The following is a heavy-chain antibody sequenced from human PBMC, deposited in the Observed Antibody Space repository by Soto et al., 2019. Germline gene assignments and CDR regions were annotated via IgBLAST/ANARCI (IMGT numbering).Heavy chain of an antibody. CDR2: TYYRSKWYN. Sequence: SQTLSLTCAISGDSVSSNSAAWNRIRQSPSRGLEWLGRTYYRSKWYNDYAVSVKSRITINPDTSKNQFSLQLNSVTPEDTAVYYCARAKLEVASSWNWFDPWGQGTLVTVSS. CDR3: ARAKLEVASSWNWFDP. V-gene: IGHV6-1*01. J-gene: IGHJ5*02. D-gene: IGHD2-15*01. CDR1: GDSVSSNSAA.